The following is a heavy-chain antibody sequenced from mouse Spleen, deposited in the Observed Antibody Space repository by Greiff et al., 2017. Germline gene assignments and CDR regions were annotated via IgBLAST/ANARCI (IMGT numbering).Heavy chain of an antibody. V-gene: IGHV3-6*01. Sequence: EVQLQQSGPGLVKPSQSLSLTCSVTGYSITSGYYWNWIRQFPGNKLEWMGYISYDGSNNYNPSLKNRISITRDTSKNQFFLKLNSVTTEDTATYYCAREETHWYFDVWGAGTTVTVSS. J-gene: IGHJ1*01. CDR1: GYSITSGYY. CDR3: AREETHWYFDV. CDR2: ISYDGSN.